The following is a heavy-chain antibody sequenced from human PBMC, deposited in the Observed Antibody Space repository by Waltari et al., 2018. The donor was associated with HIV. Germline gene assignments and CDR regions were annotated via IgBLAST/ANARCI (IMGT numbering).Heavy chain of an antibody. CDR2: ISYDGSKK. V-gene: IGHV3-30-3*01. D-gene: IGHD2-15*01. Sequence: QVQLVESGGGVVQPGRSLSLPCAASGFTFSSYALHWVRQAPGKGLEWVAVISYDGSKKYYADSVKGRFTISRDNSENTLYLRMNSLRAEDTALYYCARDIVVVVAANPLTSYYNMDVWGRGTTVTVSS. CDR3: ARDIVVVVAANPLTSYYNMDV. CDR1: GFTFSSYA. J-gene: IGHJ6*02.